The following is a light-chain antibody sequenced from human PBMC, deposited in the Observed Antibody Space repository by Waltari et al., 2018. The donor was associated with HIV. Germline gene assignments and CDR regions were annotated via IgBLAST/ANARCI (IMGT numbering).Light chain of an antibody. J-gene: IGLJ2*01. Sequence: SALTQPASVSGSLGQSVTISCTGATRDIGDFVSWYQQLPGRAPQLLFSGVNRRASCISLLFFASKSGATASLTISRLQADDEGCYYCSSTADLEAVTFGGGT. CDR3: SSTADLEAVT. CDR1: TRDIGDF. V-gene: IGLV2-14*03. CDR2: GVN.